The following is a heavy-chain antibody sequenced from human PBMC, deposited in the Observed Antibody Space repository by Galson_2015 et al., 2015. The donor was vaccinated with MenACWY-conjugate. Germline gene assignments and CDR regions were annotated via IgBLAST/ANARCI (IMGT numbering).Heavy chain of an antibody. CDR1: GFTLSNYW. CDR2: IDNDGNRI. D-gene: IGHD1-26*01. V-gene: IGHV3-74*01. Sequence: SLRLSCAASGFTLSNYWMHWVRQGPGKGLEWLSRIDNDGNRITYADSVKGRFTISRDNAKNTLYLQINSVRADDTAVYYCSRGGEKKRRKVGNRSDLWGQGATVTVSS. J-gene: IGHJ6*02. CDR3: SRGGEKKRRKVGNRSDL.